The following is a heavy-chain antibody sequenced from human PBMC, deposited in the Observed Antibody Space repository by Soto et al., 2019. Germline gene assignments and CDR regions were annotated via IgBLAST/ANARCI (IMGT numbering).Heavy chain of an antibody. J-gene: IGHJ6*02. CDR1: GYSFTRYG. CDR2: INAYNGNT. V-gene: IGHV1-18*01. D-gene: IGHD3-16*01. Sequence: QVQLVQSGAEVKNPGASVKVSCKASGYSFTRYGIGWARQAPGQGLEWMGWINAYNGNTNYAQNLPGRPTLTTDTSTTTAYMELRSLRSNETAIYYCAMVDVYVTPSPQDVWGQGTTVTVSS. CDR3: AMVDVYVTPSPQDV.